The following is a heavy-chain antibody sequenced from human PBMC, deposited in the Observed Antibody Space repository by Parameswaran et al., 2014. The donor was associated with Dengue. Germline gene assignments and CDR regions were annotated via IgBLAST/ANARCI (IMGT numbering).Heavy chain of an antibody. CDR3: ARPFAVWGSWDVFDV. Sequence: WIRQPPGKGLEWIGNIYYTGDTNQNPSLESRVTISLDTSKKQFSLKLTSVTAADTAVYYCARPFAVWGSWDVFDVWGQGTMVTVSS. J-gene: IGHJ3*01. D-gene: IGHD3-16*01. V-gene: IGHV4-61*07. CDR2: IYYTGDT.